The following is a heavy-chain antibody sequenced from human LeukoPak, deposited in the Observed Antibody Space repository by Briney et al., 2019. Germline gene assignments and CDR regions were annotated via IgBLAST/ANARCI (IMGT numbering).Heavy chain of an antibody. D-gene: IGHD4-17*01. CDR1: GGSFSGYY. Sequence: SETLSLTCAVYGGSFSGYYWSWIRQPPGKGLEWIGEINHSGSTNYNPSLKSRVTISVDTSKNQFSLKLSPVTAADTAVYYCARRDDYGDLFDYWGQGTLVTVSS. CDR2: INHSGST. J-gene: IGHJ4*02. V-gene: IGHV4-34*01. CDR3: ARRDDYGDLFDY.